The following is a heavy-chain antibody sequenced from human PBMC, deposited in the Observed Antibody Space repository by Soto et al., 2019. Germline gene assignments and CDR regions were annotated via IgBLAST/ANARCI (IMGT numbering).Heavy chain of an antibody. CDR2: IRAYNGNT. V-gene: IGHV1-18*01. D-gene: IGHD3-3*01. CDR1: GYTFTSYG. CDR3: ARDYYDFWSGYPAGYFDL. J-gene: IGHJ2*01. Sequence: QVQLVQSGAEVKKPGASVKVSCKASGYTFTSYGISWVRQAPGQGLEWMGWIRAYNGNTNYAQKLQGRVTMTTDTSTSTAYMELRSLRSDDTAVYYCARDYYDFWSGYPAGYFDLWGRGTLVTVSS.